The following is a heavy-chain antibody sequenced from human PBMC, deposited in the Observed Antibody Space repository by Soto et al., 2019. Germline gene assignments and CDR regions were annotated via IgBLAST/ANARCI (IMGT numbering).Heavy chain of an antibody. CDR1: GYTFTSYA. Sequence: QVQLVQSGAEVEKPGASVKVSCKASGYTFTSYAMHWVRQAPGQRLEWMGWINAGNGNTKYSQKFQGRVTITRDTSASTAYMELSSLRSEDTAVYYCARGTGYYPPFDYWGQGTLVTVSS. V-gene: IGHV1-3*01. J-gene: IGHJ4*02. CDR3: ARGTGYYPPFDY. CDR2: INAGNGNT. D-gene: IGHD3-9*01.